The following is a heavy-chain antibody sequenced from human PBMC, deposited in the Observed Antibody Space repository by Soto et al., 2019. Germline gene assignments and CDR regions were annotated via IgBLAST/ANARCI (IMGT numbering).Heavy chain of an antibody. D-gene: IGHD3-22*01. CDR3: ARGTYDSSGSYFDY. Sequence: SETLSLTCAVYGGSFSCYYGSWIRQTPGKGLEWIGEINHSGSTNYNPSLKSRVTISVDTSKNQFSLKLSSVTAADTAVYYCARGTYDSSGSYFDYWGQGTLVTVS. V-gene: IGHV4-34*01. CDR1: GGSFSCYY. CDR2: INHSGST. J-gene: IGHJ4*02.